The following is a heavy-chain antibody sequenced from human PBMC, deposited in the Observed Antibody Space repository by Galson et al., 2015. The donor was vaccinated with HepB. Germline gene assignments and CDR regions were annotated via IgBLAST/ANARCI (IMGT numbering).Heavy chain of an antibody. CDR3: ARQGYSSGHDRFDP. V-gene: IGHV5-51*01. CDR2: IYPGDSDT. Sequence: QSGAEVKKPGESPKISCKGSRYSFTTYWIGWVRQMPGKGLEWMGIIYPGDSDTRYSPSFQGQVTVSADKSISTAYLQWTSLKASDTAIYYCARQGYSSGHDRFDPWGQGTLVTVSS. D-gene: IGHD5-18*01. J-gene: IGHJ5*02. CDR1: RYSFTTYW.